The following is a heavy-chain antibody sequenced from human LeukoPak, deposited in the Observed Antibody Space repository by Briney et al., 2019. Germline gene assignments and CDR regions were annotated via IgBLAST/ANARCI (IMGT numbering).Heavy chain of an antibody. CDR3: ARGDFWSGYLFDY. J-gene: IGHJ4*02. Sequence: SETLSLTCTVSGGSISSYYWSWIRQPPGKGLEWIGYIYYSGSTNYNPSLQSRVTISVDTSKNQFSLKLSSVTAADTAVYYCARGDFWSGYLFDYWGQGTLVTVSS. CDR2: IYYSGST. CDR1: GGSISSYY. D-gene: IGHD3-3*01. V-gene: IGHV4-59*12.